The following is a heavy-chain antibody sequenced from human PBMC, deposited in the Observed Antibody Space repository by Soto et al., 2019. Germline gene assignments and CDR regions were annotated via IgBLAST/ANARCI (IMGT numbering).Heavy chain of an antibody. J-gene: IGHJ4*02. CDR3: AREGIAAINFDY. Sequence: SETLSLTCAVYGGSFSGYYWSWIRQPPGKGLEWIGEINHSGSTNYNPSLKSRVTISVDTSKNQFSLKLSSVTAADTAVYYCAREGIAAINFDYWGQGTLVTVSS. CDR1: GGSFSGYY. CDR2: INHSGST. D-gene: IGHD6-25*01. V-gene: IGHV4-34*01.